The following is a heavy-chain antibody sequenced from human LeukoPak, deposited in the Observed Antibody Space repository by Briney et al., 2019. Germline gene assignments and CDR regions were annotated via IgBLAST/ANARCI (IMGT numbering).Heavy chain of an antibody. CDR1: GGSISSSSYY. V-gene: IGHV4-39*07. CDR3: ARGSGGYCSGGSCYSHDAFDI. Sequence: SETLSLTCTVSGGSISSSSYYWGWIRQPPGKGLEWIGSIYYSGSTYYNPSLKSRVTISVDTSKNQFSLKLSSVTAADTAVYYCARGSGGYCSGGSCYSHDAFDIWGQGTMVTVSS. D-gene: IGHD2-15*01. J-gene: IGHJ3*02. CDR2: IYYSGST.